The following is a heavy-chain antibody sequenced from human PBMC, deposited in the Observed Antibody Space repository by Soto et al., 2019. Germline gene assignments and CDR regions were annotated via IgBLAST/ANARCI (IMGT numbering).Heavy chain of an antibody. CDR3: ARDLGTTVTKGEGVDFDY. V-gene: IGHV3-33*01. Sequence: QVQLVESGGGVVQPGRSLRLSCAASGFTFSSYGMHWVRQAPGKGLEWVAVIWYDGSNKYYGDSVKGRFTISRDNSKNTLYLQMNSLRAEDTAVYYCARDLGTTVTKGEGVDFDYWGQGTLVTVSS. D-gene: IGHD4-17*01. J-gene: IGHJ4*02. CDR2: IWYDGSNK. CDR1: GFTFSSYG.